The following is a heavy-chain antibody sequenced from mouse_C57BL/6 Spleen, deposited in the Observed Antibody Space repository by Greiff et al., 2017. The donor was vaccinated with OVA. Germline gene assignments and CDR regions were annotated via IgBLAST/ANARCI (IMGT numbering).Heavy chain of an antibody. V-gene: IGHV5-4*01. CDR3: ARDLRDSY. J-gene: IGHJ3*01. CDR1: GFTFSSYA. Sequence: EVQRVESGGGLVKPGGSLKLSCAASGFTFSSYAMSWVRQTPEKRLEWVATISDGGSYTYYPDNVKGRFTISRDNAKNNLYLQMSHLKSEDTAMYYCARDLRDSYWGQGTLVTVSA. CDR2: ISDGGSYT.